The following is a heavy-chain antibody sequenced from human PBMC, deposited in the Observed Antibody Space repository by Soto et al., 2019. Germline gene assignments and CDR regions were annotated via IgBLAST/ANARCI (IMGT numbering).Heavy chain of an antibody. CDR2: INPNSGGT. V-gene: IGHV1-2*02. D-gene: IGHD3-22*01. J-gene: IGHJ4*02. Sequence: ASVKVSFKACGYTFTGYYMHWLRQAPGQGLEWMGWINPNSGGTNYAQKFQGRVTMTRDTSISTAYMELSRLRSDDTAVYYCARDLINYYDSSGYYLDYWGQGTLVTVSS. CDR1: GYTFTGYY. CDR3: ARDLINYYDSSGYYLDY.